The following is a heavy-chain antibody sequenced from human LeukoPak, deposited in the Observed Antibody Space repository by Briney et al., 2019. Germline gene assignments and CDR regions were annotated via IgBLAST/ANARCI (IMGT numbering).Heavy chain of an antibody. V-gene: IGHV4-38-2*01. CDR2: INHSGTT. CDR3: ARKKLVARGYFDF. J-gene: IGHJ4*02. Sequence: SETLSLTCAVSGYSISSGYYWGWIRQPPGKGLEWIGSINHSGTTYYEPSLKSRVTISVDASKNQFSLKLSSVTAADTTIYYCARKKLVARGYFDFWGRGIPVTVSS. CDR1: GYSISSGYY. D-gene: IGHD6-13*01.